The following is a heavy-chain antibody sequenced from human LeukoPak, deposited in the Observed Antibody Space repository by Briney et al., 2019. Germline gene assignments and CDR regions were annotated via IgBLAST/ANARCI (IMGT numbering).Heavy chain of an antibody. J-gene: IGHJ4*02. CDR3: ARGGLYCGGDCYVDH. CDR2: INHSGST. D-gene: IGHD2-21*02. Sequence: PSGTLSLTCAVYGGSFSPYYWSWIRQPPEKGLEWIGEINHSGSTNYNPSLKSRVTISVDTSKNQFSLKLSSVTAADTAVYYCARGGLYCGGDCYVDHWGQGSLVTVSS. V-gene: IGHV4-34*01. CDR1: GGSFSPYY.